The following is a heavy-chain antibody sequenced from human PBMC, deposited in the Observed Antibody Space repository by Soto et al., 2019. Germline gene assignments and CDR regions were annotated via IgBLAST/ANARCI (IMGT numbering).Heavy chain of an antibody. J-gene: IGHJ6*02. CDR2: ISGSTGST. Sequence: GGSLRLSCAASGITFCSYAMNWVRQAPGKGLEWVSVISGSTGSTYYADSVKGRFTISRDNTKNTLYLQMNSLRVEDTAVYYCAKSYDFWSGKYYYGMDVWGQGTTVTVS. CDR1: GITFCSYA. CDR3: AKSYDFWSGKYYYGMDV. V-gene: IGHV3-23*01. D-gene: IGHD3-3*01.